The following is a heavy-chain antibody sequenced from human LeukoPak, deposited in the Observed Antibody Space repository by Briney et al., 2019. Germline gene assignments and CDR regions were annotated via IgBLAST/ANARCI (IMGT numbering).Heavy chain of an antibody. J-gene: IGHJ4*02. CDR1: GYTFTSYA. D-gene: IGHD3-10*01. CDR3: ARDLDFYGSGSYVY. V-gene: IGHV1-3*01. CDR2: INAGNGNT. Sequence: GASVKVTCKASGYTFTSYAMHWVRQAPGQRLEWVGWINAGNGNTKYSQKFQGRVTITRDTSASTAYMELSSLRSEDTAVYYCARDLDFYGSGSYVYWGQGTLVTVSS.